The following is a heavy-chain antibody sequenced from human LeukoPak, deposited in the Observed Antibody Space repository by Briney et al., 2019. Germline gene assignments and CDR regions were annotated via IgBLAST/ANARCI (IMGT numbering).Heavy chain of an antibody. J-gene: IGHJ6*03. CDR2: IIPIFGTA. Sequence: ASVKVSCKASGGTFSRYAISWVRQAPGQGLEWMGGIIPIFGTANYAQRFQGRVTITTDESTSTAYMELSSLRSEDTAVYYCAIIYSSSDPSYYYYYMDVWGKGTTVTVSS. CDR3: AIIYSSSDPSYYYYYMDV. V-gene: IGHV1-69*05. CDR1: GGTFSRYA. D-gene: IGHD6-6*01.